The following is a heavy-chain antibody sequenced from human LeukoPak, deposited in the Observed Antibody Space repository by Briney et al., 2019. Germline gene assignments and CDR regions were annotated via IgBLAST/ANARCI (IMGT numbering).Heavy chain of an antibody. J-gene: IGHJ4*02. Sequence: ASVKVSCKASGGTFSSYAISWVRQAPGQGLEWMGGIIPIFGTANYAQKFQGRVTITTDESTSTAYMELSSLRSEDTAVYYCATGATGLFDYLGQGTLVTVSS. D-gene: IGHD1-26*01. CDR3: ATGATGLFDY. CDR1: GGTFSSYA. V-gene: IGHV1-69*05. CDR2: IIPIFGTA.